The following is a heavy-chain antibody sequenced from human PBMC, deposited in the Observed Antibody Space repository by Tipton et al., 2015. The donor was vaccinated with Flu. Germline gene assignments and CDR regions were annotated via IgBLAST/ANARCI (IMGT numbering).Heavy chain of an antibody. CDR1: GDSVSSNSAA. J-gene: IGHJ6*02. V-gene: IGHV6-1*01. CDR2: TYYRSKWYN. D-gene: IGHD2-2*01. Sequence: GLVKPSQTLSLTCAISGDSVSSNSAAWNWIRQSPSRGLEWLGRTYYRSKWYNDYAVSVKSRITINPDTSKNQFSLQLNSVTPEDTAVYYCARGTGYCSSTSCFHGMDVWGQGTMVTVSS. CDR3: ARGTGYCSSTSCFHGMDV.